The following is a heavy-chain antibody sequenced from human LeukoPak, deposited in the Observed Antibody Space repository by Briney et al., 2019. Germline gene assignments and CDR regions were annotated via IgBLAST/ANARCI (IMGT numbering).Heavy chain of an antibody. CDR3: AKDTVAVAALFDP. Sequence: QPGRSLRLSCAASGFIFSNYGMHWFRQAPGKGLEWVAVISYDGSNKYYPDSVKGRLTISRDNSKITLYLQMNSLRAEDTAVYDCAKDTVAVAALFDPGGQGTLVTVSS. D-gene: IGHD6-19*01. CDR2: ISYDGSNK. V-gene: IGHV3-30*18. CDR1: GFIFSNYG. J-gene: IGHJ5*02.